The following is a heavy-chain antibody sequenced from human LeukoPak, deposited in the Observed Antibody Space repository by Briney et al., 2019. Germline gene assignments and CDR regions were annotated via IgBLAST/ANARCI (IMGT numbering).Heavy chain of an antibody. Sequence: GGSLRLSCAASGFTFSSYAMSWVRQAPGKGLEWVSAISGSGGSTYYADSVKGRFTISRDNAKNSLYLQMNSLRAEDTAVYYCASGVEGEQWLVDVYWFDPWGQGTLVTVSS. J-gene: IGHJ5*02. CDR2: ISGSGGST. D-gene: IGHD6-19*01. CDR1: GFTFSSYA. CDR3: ASGVEGEQWLVDVYWFDP. V-gene: IGHV3-23*01.